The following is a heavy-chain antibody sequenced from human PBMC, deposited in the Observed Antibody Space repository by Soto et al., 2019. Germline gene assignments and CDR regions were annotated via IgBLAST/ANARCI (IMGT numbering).Heavy chain of an antibody. CDR1: GGSISSYY. Sequence: SETLFLTCTVSGGSISSYYWSWIRQPPGKGLEWIGYIYYSGSTNYNPSLKSRVTISVDTSKNQFSLKLSSVTAADTAVYYCARVSDGSEYYYDSSGYYYLDYWGQGTLVTVSS. CDR3: ARVSDGSEYYYDSSGYYYLDY. J-gene: IGHJ4*02. V-gene: IGHV4-59*01. D-gene: IGHD3-22*01. CDR2: IYYSGST.